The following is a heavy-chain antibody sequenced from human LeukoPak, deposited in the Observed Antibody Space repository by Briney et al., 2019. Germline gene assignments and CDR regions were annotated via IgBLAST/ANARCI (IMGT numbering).Heavy chain of an antibody. CDR1: GYTFTNYG. CDR3: ARVGAYCTSTSCLDY. CDR2: ISAYNGNT. V-gene: IGHV1-18*01. D-gene: IGHD2-2*01. Sequence: GESLKISCKASGYTFTNYGISWVRQAPGQGLEWMGWISAYNGNTNYAQKLQGRVTMTTDTSTSTAYMELRSLTSDDTAVYYCARVGAYCTSTSCLDYWGQGTLVTVSS. J-gene: IGHJ4*02.